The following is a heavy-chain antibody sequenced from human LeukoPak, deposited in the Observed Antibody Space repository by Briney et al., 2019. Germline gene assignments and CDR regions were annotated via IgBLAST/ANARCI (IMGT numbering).Heavy chain of an antibody. V-gene: IGHV4-34*01. J-gene: IGHJ4*02. Sequence: SETLSLTCAVYGGSFSGYYWSWIRQPPGKGLEWIGEINHSGSTNYNPSLKSRVTISVDTSKNQFSLKLSSVTAADTAVYYCARGSXSSGWTXXFDYWGXGTLVTVSS. CDR2: INHSGST. CDR3: ARGSXSSGWTXXFDY. D-gene: IGHD6-19*01. CDR1: GGSFSGYY.